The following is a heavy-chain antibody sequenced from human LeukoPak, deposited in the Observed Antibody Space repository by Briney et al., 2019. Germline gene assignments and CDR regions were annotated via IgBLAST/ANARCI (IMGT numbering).Heavy chain of an antibody. D-gene: IGHD2-2*01. J-gene: IGHJ4*02. CDR1: GFTFSSYS. Sequence: GGSLRLSCAASGFTFSSYSMNWVRQAPGKGLEWVSYISSSSSTIYYADSVKGRFTISRDNAKNSLYLQVNSLRAEDTAVYYCARIGYCSSASCRHTLDYWGQGTLVTVSS. CDR3: ARIGYCSSASCRHTLDY. V-gene: IGHV3-48*01. CDR2: ISSSSSTI.